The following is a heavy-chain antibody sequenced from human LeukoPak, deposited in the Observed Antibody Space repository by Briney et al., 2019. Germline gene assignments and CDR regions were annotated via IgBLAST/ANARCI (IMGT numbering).Heavy chain of an antibody. D-gene: IGHD6-19*01. V-gene: IGHV1-2*02. CDR2: INPNSGGT. J-gene: IGHJ4*02. CDR1: GYTFTGYY. CDR3: ARAPRYSSGWLYYFDY. Sequence: GASVKVSCKASGYTFTGYYMHWVRQAPGQGLERMGWINPNSGGTNYAKKFQGRVTMTRDTSISTAYMELSRLRSEDTAVYYCARAPRYSSGWLYYFDYWGQGTLVTVSS.